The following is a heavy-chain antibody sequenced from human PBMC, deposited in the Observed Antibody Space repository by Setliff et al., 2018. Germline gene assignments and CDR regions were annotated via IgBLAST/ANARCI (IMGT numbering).Heavy chain of an antibody. V-gene: IGHV4-39*07. D-gene: IGHD1-20*01. J-gene: IGHJ4*01. Sequence: SETLSLTCTVSGGSISSSSYYWGWIRQPPGKGLEWIGRIYTSGSTNYNPSLKSRVTMSVDTSKNQFSLKLSSVTAADTAVYYCARDGNNWNDLDYWGHGTLVTVSS. CDR3: ARDGNNWNDLDY. CDR2: IYTSGST. CDR1: GGSISSSSYY.